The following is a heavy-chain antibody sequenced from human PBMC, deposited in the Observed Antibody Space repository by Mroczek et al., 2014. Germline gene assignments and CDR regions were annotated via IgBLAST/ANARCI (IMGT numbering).Heavy chain of an antibody. CDR1: GGSISSGTYY. J-gene: IGHJ4*02. CDR3: ARDNLTRGYSYGLDY. CDR2: IYTSGST. D-gene: IGHD5-18*01. Sequence: VQLVETGPGLVKPSQTLSLTCTVSGGSISSGTYYWNWIRQPAGKGLEWIGRIYTSGSTNYNPSLKSRVTISVDTSKNQFSLKLSSVTAADTAVYYCARDNLTRGYSYGLDYWGQGTLVTVSS. V-gene: IGHV4-61*02.